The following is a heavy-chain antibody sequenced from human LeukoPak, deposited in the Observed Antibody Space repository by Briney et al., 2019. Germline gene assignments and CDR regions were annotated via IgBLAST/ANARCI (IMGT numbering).Heavy chain of an antibody. V-gene: IGHV3-11*03. D-gene: IGHD4-17*01. CDR2: ISSGSSYT. J-gene: IGHJ5*02. Sequence: GGSLRLSCAASGFSFSEYYMSWIRQAPGKGLEWVSCISSGSSYTNYTDSVKGRFTISRDNAKRSLYLQMNSLTAEDTAVYYCARSGRTYGWFDPWGQGTLVTVSS. CDR3: ARSGRTYGWFDP. CDR1: GFSFSEYY.